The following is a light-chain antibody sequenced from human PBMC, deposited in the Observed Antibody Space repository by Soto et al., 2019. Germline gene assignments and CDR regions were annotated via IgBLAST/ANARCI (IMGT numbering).Light chain of an antibody. V-gene: IGKV3-15*01. Sequence: EIVLTQSPATLSVSPGERGTLSCRASQIIRTNLAWYQQKPGQAPRLLIYGASTRATGIPVRFSGSGSGTDFTLTISSLQSEDFAVYYCQQYNNWPITFGQGTRLEIK. CDR1: QIIRTN. J-gene: IGKJ5*01. CDR3: QQYNNWPIT. CDR2: GAS.